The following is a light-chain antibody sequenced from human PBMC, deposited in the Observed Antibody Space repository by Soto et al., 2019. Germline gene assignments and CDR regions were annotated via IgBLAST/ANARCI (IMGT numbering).Light chain of an antibody. CDR3: QQYNSYPYT. CDR2: KAS. J-gene: IGKJ2*01. CDR1: QSISSW. Sequence: DIQMTQSPSTLSASVGDRVTITCRASQSISSWLDWYQQKPGKAPKLLIYKASSLESGVPSRFSGSGSGTEFTLTLSSLQPDDFATYYCQQYNSYPYTFGQGTKLEIK. V-gene: IGKV1-5*03.